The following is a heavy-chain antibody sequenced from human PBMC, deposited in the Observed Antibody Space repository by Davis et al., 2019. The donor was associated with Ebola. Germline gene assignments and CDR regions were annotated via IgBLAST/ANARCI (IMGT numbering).Heavy chain of an antibody. J-gene: IGHJ3*01. CDR3: AKLGRRDAFDV. CDR1: GGSMISNSYY. Sequence: SETLSLTCNVSGGSMISNSYYWGWIRQPPGKGLEWIGNVFDSGDTYYNPSLKSRVTISADTSKAQFSLNLRSVTAADTATYYCAKLGRRDAFDVWGHGTMVTVSS. CDR2: VFDSGDT. V-gene: IGHV4-39*01. D-gene: IGHD3-16*01.